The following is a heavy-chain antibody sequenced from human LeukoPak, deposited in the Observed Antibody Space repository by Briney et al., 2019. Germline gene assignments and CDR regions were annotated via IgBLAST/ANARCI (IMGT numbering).Heavy chain of an antibody. D-gene: IGHD2-8*01. CDR2: IYYSGST. V-gene: IGHV4-39*01. J-gene: IGHJ4*02. CDR1: GGSISSSSYY. CDR3: VRPRNGGMFDY. Sequence: SETLSLTCTVSGGSISSSSYYWGWIRQPPGKGLEWIGSIYYSGSTYYNSSLESRVTISVDTSKNQFSLNLSSVTAADTAVYYCVRPRNGGMFDYWAREPWSPSPQ.